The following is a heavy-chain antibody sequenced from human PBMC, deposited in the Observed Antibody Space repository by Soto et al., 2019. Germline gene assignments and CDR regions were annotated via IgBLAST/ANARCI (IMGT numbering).Heavy chain of an antibody. CDR1: GGTFSSYA. CDR3: AREPYCGGDCLSYFDY. V-gene: IGHV1-69*01. CDR2: IIPIFGTA. J-gene: IGHJ4*02. Sequence: QVQLVQSGAEVKKPGSSVKVSCKASGGTFSSYAISWVRQAPGQGLEWMGGIIPIFGTANYAQKFQGRVTITADESTSIAYMELSSLRSEDTAVYYCAREPYCGGDCLSYFDYWGQGTLVTVSS. D-gene: IGHD2-21*02.